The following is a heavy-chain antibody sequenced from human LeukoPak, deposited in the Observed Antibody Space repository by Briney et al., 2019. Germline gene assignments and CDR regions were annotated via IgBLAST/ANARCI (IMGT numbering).Heavy chain of an antibody. V-gene: IGHV4-59*01. CDR1: GGSISSYY. CDR2: IYYSGST. J-gene: IGHJ6*03. CDR3: ARDTWIAAAGRGYYYYMDV. Sequence: SETLSLTCTVSGGSISSYYWSWIRQPPGKGLEWIGYIYYSGSTNYNPSLKSRVTISVDTSKNQFSLKLSSVTAADTAVYYCARDTWIAAAGRGYYYYMDVWGKGTTVTISS. D-gene: IGHD6-13*01.